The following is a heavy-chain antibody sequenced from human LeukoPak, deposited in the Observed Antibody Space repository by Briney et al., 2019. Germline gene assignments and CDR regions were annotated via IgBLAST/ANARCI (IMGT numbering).Heavy chain of an antibody. Sequence: GGSLRLSCAASGFTFSSYAMNWVRQAPGKGLEWVSAISGSYSTDYAGSVKGRFTISRDNSKKTLYLQMNSLRAEDTAVYYCAKTGSGTYYVSWGQGTLVTVSS. CDR2: ISGSYST. D-gene: IGHD1-26*01. J-gene: IGHJ5*02. V-gene: IGHV3-23*01. CDR1: GFTFSSYA. CDR3: AKTGSGTYYVS.